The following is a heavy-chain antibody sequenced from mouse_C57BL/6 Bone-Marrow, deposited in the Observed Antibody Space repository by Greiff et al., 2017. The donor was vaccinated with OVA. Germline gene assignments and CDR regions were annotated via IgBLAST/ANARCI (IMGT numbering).Heavy chain of an antibody. D-gene: IGHD1-1*01. CDR1: GYTFTSYW. Sequence: EVQLQQSGPVLARPGASVKMSCKTSGYTFTSYWMHWVKQRPGQGLEWIGAIYPGNSDTSYNQKFKGKAKLTAVTSASTAYMELSSLTNEDSAVYYCASLGSSYWYFDVWGTGTTVTVSS. CDR3: ASLGSSYWYFDV. CDR2: IYPGNSDT. J-gene: IGHJ1*03. V-gene: IGHV1-5*01.